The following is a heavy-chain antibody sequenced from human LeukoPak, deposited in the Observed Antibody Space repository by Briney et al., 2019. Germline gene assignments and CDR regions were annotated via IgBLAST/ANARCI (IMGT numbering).Heavy chain of an antibody. J-gene: IGHJ3*02. CDR1: GYTFTSYG. D-gene: IGHD3-9*01. CDR3: ARDGYYDILTGYQNSAFDI. CDR2: ISAYNGNT. V-gene: IGHV1-18*04. Sequence: ASVKVSCKASGYTFTSYGISWVRQAPGQGLEWVGWISAYNGNTNYAQKLQGRVTMTTDTSTSTAYMELRSLRSDDTAVYYCARDGYYDILTGYQNSAFDIWGQGTMVTVSS.